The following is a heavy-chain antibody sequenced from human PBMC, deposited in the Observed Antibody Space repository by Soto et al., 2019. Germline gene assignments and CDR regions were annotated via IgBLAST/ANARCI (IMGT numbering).Heavy chain of an antibody. Sequence: EVQLVESGGGLVQPGGSLRLSCAASGFTFSSYSMNWVRQAPGKGLEWVSYISSSSSTIYYADSVKGRFTISRDNAKNSLYLQMNSLRAEDTAVYYCARKYYDILTGYYRDAFDIWGQGTMVTVSS. J-gene: IGHJ3*02. CDR2: ISSSSSTI. CDR3: ARKYYDILTGYYRDAFDI. V-gene: IGHV3-48*01. D-gene: IGHD3-9*01. CDR1: GFTFSSYS.